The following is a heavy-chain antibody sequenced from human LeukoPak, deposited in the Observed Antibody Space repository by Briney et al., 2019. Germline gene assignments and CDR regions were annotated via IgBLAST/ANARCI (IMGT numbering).Heavy chain of an antibody. Sequence: GGSLRLSCEASGFDFRNFDMSWVRQAPGKGLEWVSVIYSGGSTYYADSVKGRFTISRDNSKNTLYLQMNSLRAEDTAVYYCARVSATYHYYGSGSYYFDYWGQGTLVTVSS. V-gene: IGHV3-66*01. CDR2: IYSGGST. CDR3: ARVSATYHYYGSGSYYFDY. CDR1: GFDFRNFD. D-gene: IGHD3-10*01. J-gene: IGHJ4*02.